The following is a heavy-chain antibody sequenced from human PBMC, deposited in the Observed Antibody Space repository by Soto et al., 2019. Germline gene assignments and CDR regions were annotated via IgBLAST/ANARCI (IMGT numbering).Heavy chain of an antibody. V-gene: IGHV1-69*13. CDR2: ITPIFGTA. D-gene: IGHD2-21*02. Sequence: ASVKGSCKASGGTFSSYAISWVRQAPGQGLEWMGGITPIFGTANYAQKFQGRVTITADESTSTAYMELSSLRSEDTAVYYCARDRGVVVTDTDAFDIWGQGTMVTVSS. CDR1: GGTFSSYA. CDR3: ARDRGVVVTDTDAFDI. J-gene: IGHJ3*02.